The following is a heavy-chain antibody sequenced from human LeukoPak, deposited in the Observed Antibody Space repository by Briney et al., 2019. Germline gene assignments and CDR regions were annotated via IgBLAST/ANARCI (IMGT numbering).Heavy chain of an antibody. J-gene: IGHJ4*02. CDR1: GYTFTSYY. CDR2: INPSGGST. V-gene: IGHV1-46*01. Sequence: ASVKVSCKASGYTFTSYYMHWVRQAPGQGLEWMGIINPSGGSTSYAQKFQGRVTMTRDMSTSTVYMELSSLRSEDTAVYYCARREIQYCSCGNCHDYWAQGTLVTVSS. D-gene: IGHD2-15*01. CDR3: ARREIQYCSCGNCHDY.